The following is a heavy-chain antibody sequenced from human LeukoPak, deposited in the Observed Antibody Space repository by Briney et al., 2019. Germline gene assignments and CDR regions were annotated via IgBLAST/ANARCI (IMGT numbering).Heavy chain of an antibody. CDR1: GGAFTSSA. Sequence: SVTVSCKTSGGAFTSSAITWVRQAPGQGLEWMGRIIPVLNITTYAQKFQGRVTITADTSTSTVYMELSSLRSEETAVYYCAKDRVLTAPPPYGLDVWGQGTTVIVTS. CDR3: AKDRVLTAPPPYGLDV. J-gene: IGHJ6*02. D-gene: IGHD5-18*01. CDR2: IIPVLNIT. V-gene: IGHV1-69*04.